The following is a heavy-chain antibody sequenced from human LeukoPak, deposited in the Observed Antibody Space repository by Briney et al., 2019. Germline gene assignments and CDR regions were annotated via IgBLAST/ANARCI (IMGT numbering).Heavy chain of an antibody. CDR2: MNPNSLNT. CDR1: GYTFTSYD. Sequence: GASVKVSCKASGYTFTSYDINRVRQAPGQGLEWMGWMNPNSLNTGYAQRFQGRITLTRNTSIGTAYMELRSLRSEDTAVYYCARARRSSWYGDAFDIWGQGTMVTVSS. J-gene: IGHJ3*02. CDR3: ARARRSSWYGDAFDI. V-gene: IGHV1-8*03. D-gene: IGHD6-13*01.